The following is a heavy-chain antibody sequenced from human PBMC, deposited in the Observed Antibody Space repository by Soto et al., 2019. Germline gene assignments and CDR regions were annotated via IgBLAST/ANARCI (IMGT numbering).Heavy chain of an antibody. CDR1: GFSLTTSRMC. CDR2: IDWDDRK. V-gene: IGHV2-70*11. CDR3: SWIQIPSAPDY. J-gene: IGHJ4*02. D-gene: IGHD2-21*01. Sequence: GSGPTLVNPTQTLTLTCTFSGFSLTTSRMCVTWIRQPPGKALEWLARIDWDDRKYYTTSLKTRLTISKDTTKNQVVLTMTNMDPVDTATYYCSWIQIPSAPDYWGQGALVTVSS.